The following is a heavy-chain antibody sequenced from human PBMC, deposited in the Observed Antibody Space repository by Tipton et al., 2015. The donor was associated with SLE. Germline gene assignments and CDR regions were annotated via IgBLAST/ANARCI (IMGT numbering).Heavy chain of an antibody. CDR1: GFTFSSYQ. CDR2: ISSSGDII. CDR3: ARDILDWYFDL. J-gene: IGHJ2*01. Sequence: SLRLSCAVSGFTFSSYQMNWVRQAPGKGLEWFSYISSSGDIIYYADSVKGRFTISRDNSKNTLYLQMNSLRAEDTAVYYCARDILDWYFDLWGRGTLVTVSS. V-gene: IGHV3-48*03.